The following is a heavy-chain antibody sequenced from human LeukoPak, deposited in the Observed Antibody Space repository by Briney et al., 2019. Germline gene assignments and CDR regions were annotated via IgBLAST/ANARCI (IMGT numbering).Heavy chain of an antibody. Sequence: GESLKISCKGSGYSFTSYWSGWVRQMPGKGLEWMGIIYPGDSDTRYSPSLDGQVTISADKSVSTTYLQWSSLQASDTAMYYCARPSSLYGGTSEDYWGQGTLVTVSS. J-gene: IGHJ4*02. CDR1: GYSFTSYW. CDR2: IYPGDSDT. V-gene: IGHV5-51*01. CDR3: ARPSSLYGGTSEDY. D-gene: IGHD4-23*01.